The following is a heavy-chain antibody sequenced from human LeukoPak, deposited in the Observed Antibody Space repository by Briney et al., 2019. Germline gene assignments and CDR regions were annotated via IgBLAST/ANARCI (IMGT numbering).Heavy chain of an antibody. CDR3: ARPLFCAFNNCGYWLDP. D-gene: IGHD1-20*01. J-gene: IGHJ5*02. CDR1: GYTFTKYL. CDR2: INPNGDAT. V-gene: IGHV1-46*01. Sequence: ASVKVSCKTSGYTFTKYLIHWVRQAPGQGLEWVGTINPNGDATNYAPRLQGRLTLTQDTSTSTVYMELRGLTPDDTAVYYCARPLFCAFNNCGYWLDPWGPGTLVTVSS.